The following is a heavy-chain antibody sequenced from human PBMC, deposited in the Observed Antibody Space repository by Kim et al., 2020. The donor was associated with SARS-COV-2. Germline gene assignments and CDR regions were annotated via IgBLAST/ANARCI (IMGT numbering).Heavy chain of an antibody. J-gene: IGHJ4*02. Sequence: YYADSVKGRFTISRDNSKNTLCLQMNSLRAEDTAVYYCARDYYYGSGDYWGQGTLVTVSS. D-gene: IGHD3-10*01. V-gene: IGHV3-33*01. CDR3: ARDYYYGSGDY.